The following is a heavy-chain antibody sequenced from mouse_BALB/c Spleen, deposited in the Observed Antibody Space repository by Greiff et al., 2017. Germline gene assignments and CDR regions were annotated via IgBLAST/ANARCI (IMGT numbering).Heavy chain of an antibody. J-gene: IGHJ2*01. CDR3: ARVKGIHYYGYDY. Sequence: EVKLQESGPGLVKPSQSLSLTCSVTGYSITSGYYWNWIRQFPGNKLEWMGYISYDGSNNYNPSLKNRISITRDTSKNQFFLKLNSVTTEDTATYYCARVKGIHYYGYDYWGQGTTLTVSS. CDR1: GYSITSGYY. CDR2: ISYDGSN. V-gene: IGHV3-6*02. D-gene: IGHD1-2*01.